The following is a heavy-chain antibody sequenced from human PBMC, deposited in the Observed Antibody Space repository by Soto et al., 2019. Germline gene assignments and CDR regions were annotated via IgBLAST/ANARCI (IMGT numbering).Heavy chain of an antibody. J-gene: IGHJ5*02. CDR2: IYHSGST. Sequence: SETLSLTCAVSGDSISRSYWWSWVRQLPGKGLEWIGEIYHSGSTIYNPSLQSRVTLSVDKSKNQFSLKLSSVTAADTAVYYCARETYGDYVGYFDPWGQGTLVTVSS. CDR1: GDSISRSYW. CDR3: ARETYGDYVGYFDP. D-gene: IGHD4-17*01. V-gene: IGHV4-4*02.